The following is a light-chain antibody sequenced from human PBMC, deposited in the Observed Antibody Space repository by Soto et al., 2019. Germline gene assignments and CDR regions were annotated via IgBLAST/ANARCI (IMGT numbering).Light chain of an antibody. J-gene: IGLJ3*02. CDR1: SSDVGGYKY. Sequence: QSALTQPASVSGSPGQSITISCTGTSSDVGGYKYVYWYQKYPGKAPKLMIYEVTNRPSGVSSRFSGSKSGNTDSLTISGLQTADEADYYCSSYTTSGTWVFGGGTKLTVL. V-gene: IGLV2-14*01. CDR2: EVT. CDR3: SSYTTSGTWV.